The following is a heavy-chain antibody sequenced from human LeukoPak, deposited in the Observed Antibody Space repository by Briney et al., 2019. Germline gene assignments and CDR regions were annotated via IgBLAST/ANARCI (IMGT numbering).Heavy chain of an antibody. V-gene: IGHV1-2*02. J-gene: IGHJ4*02. CDR1: GYTFTGYY. Sequence: ASVKVSCKASGYTFTGYYVHWVRQAPGQGLEWMGWINPNSGGTNYAQKFQGRVTMTRDTSISTAYMELSRLRSDDTAVYYCARDLGCCSGGSCYAYWGQGTLVTVSS. CDR3: ARDLGCCSGGSCYAY. CDR2: INPNSGGT. D-gene: IGHD2-15*01.